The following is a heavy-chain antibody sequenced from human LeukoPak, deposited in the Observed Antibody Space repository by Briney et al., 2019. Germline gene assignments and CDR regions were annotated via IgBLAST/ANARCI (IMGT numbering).Heavy chain of an antibody. CDR1: GFKFDDYD. CDR3: ARDRDIVVVPAAMVDY. CDR2: VTSDGGST. J-gene: IGHJ4*02. V-gene: IGHV3-20*04. D-gene: IGHD2-2*01. Sequence: GGSLRLSCAASGFKFDDYDMSWVRQVPGKGLEWVAGVTSDGGSTGYVDSVKGRFTISRDNAKNSLYLQMNSLRAEDTAVYYCARDRDIVVVPAAMVDYWGQGTLVTVSS.